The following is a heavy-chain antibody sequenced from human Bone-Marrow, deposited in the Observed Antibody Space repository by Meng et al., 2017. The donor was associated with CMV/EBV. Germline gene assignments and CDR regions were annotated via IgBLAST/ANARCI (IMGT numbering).Heavy chain of an antibody. CDR2: INPNSGGT. Sequence: ASVKVSCKASGYTFTGYYMHWVRQAPGQGLEWMGWINPNSGGTNYAQKFQGGVTMTRDTSISTAYMELSSLTSDDTAVYYCAKNFYSGNYFPWPEPWGQGTLVNVSS. D-gene: IGHD1-26*01. J-gene: IGHJ5*02. V-gene: IGHV1-2*02. CDR1: GYTFTGYY. CDR3: AKNFYSGNYFPWPEP.